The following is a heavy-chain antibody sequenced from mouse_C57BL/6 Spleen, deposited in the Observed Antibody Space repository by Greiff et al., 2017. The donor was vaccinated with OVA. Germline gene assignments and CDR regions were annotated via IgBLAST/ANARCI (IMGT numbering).Heavy chain of an antibody. V-gene: IGHV1-50*01. CDR2: IDPSDSYT. CDR1: GYTFTSYW. Sequence: VQLQQSGAELVKPGASVKLSCKASGYTFTSYWMQWVKQRPGQGLEWIGEIDPSDSYTNYNQKFKGKATLTVDTSSSTAYMQLSSLTSEDSAVYYCARVHFDYWGQGTTLTVSS. J-gene: IGHJ2*01. CDR3: ARVHFDY.